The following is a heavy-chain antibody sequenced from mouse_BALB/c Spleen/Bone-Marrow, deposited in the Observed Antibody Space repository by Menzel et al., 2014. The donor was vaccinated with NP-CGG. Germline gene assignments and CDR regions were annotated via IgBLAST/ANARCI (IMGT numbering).Heavy chain of an antibody. CDR2: IRSKSNNYAT. D-gene: IGHD1-1*01. J-gene: IGHJ3*01. Sequence: EVQLVESGGGLVQPKGSLKLSCASSGFTFNTYAMHWVCQAPGKGLEWVARIRSKSNNYATYYADSVKDRFTISRGDSQSMLYLQMNNLKTEDTAMYYCVREDYGRGFAYWGQGTLVTVSA. CDR1: GFTFNTYA. CDR3: VREDYGRGFAY. V-gene: IGHV10-3*03.